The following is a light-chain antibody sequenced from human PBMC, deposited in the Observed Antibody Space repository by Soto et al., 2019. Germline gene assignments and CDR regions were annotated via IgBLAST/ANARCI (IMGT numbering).Light chain of an antibody. CDR2: GAS. J-gene: IGKJ4*01. Sequence: EIVMTQSPATLSVSPGERATLSCRASQSVRSNLAWYQQKPGQVPRLLTYGASTRATGIPARFSGSGSGTEFTLSINNLQSEDFAVYYCQQYSNWILTFGGGTKVDIK. CDR3: QQYSNWILT. V-gene: IGKV3-15*01. CDR1: QSVRSN.